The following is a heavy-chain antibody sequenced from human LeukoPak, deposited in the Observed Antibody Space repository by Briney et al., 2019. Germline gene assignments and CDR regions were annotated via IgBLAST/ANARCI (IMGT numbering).Heavy chain of an antibody. Sequence: ASVKVSCKASGYTFTGYYMHWVLQAPGQGLEWMGWINPNSGGTNYAQKFQGRVTMTRDTSISTAYMELSSLRSDDTAVYYCARDAFIAAAGYYFDYWGQGTLVTVSS. J-gene: IGHJ4*02. V-gene: IGHV1-2*02. CDR1: GYTFTGYY. D-gene: IGHD6-13*01. CDR3: ARDAFIAAAGYYFDY. CDR2: INPNSGGT.